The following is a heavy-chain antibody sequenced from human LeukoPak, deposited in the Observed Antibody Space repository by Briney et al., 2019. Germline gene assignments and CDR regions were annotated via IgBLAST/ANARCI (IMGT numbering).Heavy chain of an antibody. Sequence: ASVKVSCKASGYTLTSYDINWVRQATGQGLEWMGWMNPNSGITGYAQKFQGRVTMTRNTSISTAYMELSSLRSEDTAVYYCARGYRARYSSSAYYYYYMDVWGKGTTVTVSS. CDR1: GYTLTSYD. CDR2: MNPNSGIT. CDR3: ARGYRARYSSSAYYYYYMDV. D-gene: IGHD6-6*01. J-gene: IGHJ6*03. V-gene: IGHV1-8*01.